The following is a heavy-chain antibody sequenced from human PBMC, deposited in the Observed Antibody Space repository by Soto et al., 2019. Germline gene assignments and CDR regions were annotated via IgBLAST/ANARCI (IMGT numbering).Heavy chain of an antibody. V-gene: IGHV4-31*03. CDR3: LRNAASGVSCFFSMDV. Sequence: SETPSLTCTVSGCSIGSGGYSWTWIRQHPGKGLEWIGYNYYNGITNYNPSLKSRVTISADTSKNQFYLKLRSGTAADTAVYFFLRNAASGVSCFFSMDVG. D-gene: IGHD2-15*01. CDR2: NYYNGIT. CDR1: GCSIGSGGYS. J-gene: IGHJ6*03.